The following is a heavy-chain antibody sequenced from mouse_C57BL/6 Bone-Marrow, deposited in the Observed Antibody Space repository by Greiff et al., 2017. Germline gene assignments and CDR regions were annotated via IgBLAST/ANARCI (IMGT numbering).Heavy chain of an antibody. J-gene: IGHJ4*01. CDR3: ARWRLRHARDY. V-gene: IGHV1-9*01. CDR1: GYTFTGYW. D-gene: IGHD2-4*01. CDR2: IFPGSGST. Sequence: QVQLQPSGAELMKPGASVKLSCKATGYTFTGYWIEWVKQRPGPGLEWIGEIFPGSGSTNYNEKFKGKATFTADTSSTTAYKQLSSLTTEDSAIYYCARWRLRHARDYWGQGTSVTVAA.